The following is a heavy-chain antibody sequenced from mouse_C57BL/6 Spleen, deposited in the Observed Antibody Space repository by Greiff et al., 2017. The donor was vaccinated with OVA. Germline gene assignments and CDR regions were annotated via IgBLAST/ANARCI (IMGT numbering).Heavy chain of an antibody. CDR1: GFTFSSYA. J-gene: IGHJ3*01. D-gene: IGHD2-2*01. CDR2: ISDGGSYT. Sequence: EVQVVESGGGLVKPGGSLKLSCAASGFTFSSYAMSWVRQTPEKRLEWVATISDGGSYTYYPATVKGRFTISRDNAKNNLYLQMSHLKSEDTAMYYCAREGGSTMVTTGLAYWGQGTLVTVSA. CDR3: AREGGSTMVTTGLAY. V-gene: IGHV5-4*01.